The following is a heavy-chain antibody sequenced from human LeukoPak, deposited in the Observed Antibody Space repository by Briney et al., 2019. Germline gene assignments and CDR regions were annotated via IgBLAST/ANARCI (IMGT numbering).Heavy chain of an antibody. J-gene: IGHJ6*03. D-gene: IGHD3-10*01. CDR1: GFTFSDYY. CDR2: IKQDGSEK. CDR3: AREPWFGVLYMDV. Sequence: GGSLRLSCAASGFTFSDYYMSWIRQAPGKGLEWVANIKQDGSEKYYVDSVKGRFTISRDNAKNSLYLQMNSLRAEDTAVYYCAREPWFGVLYMDVWGKGTTVTISS. V-gene: IGHV3-7*01.